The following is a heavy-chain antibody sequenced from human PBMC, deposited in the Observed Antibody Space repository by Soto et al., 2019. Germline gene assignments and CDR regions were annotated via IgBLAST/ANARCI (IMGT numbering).Heavy chain of an antibody. Sequence: GGSLRLSCAASGFTFSDYYMSWIRQAPGKGLEWVSYISSSGSTIYYADSVKGRFTISRDNAKNSLYLQMNSLRAEDTAVYYCARDKHDLGYYYYYMDVWGKGTTVTVSS. CDR2: ISSSGSTI. J-gene: IGHJ6*03. CDR3: ARDKHDLGYYYYYMDV. V-gene: IGHV3-11*01. D-gene: IGHD1-1*01. CDR1: GFTFSDYY.